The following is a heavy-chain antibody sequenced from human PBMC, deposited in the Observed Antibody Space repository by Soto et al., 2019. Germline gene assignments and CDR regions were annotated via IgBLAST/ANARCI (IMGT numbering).Heavy chain of an antibody. J-gene: IGHJ2*01. D-gene: IGHD2-8*01. V-gene: IGHV4-30-4*01. CDR1: GGSISGGVHS. CDR3: AREIMPVTNDLYFDL. Sequence: QVQLQESGPGLVKPSETLSLTCTVSGGSISGGVHSWSWIRQPPGKGLEWIGHIFDSGSTYYNPSPKSRLSISGDTSKTPFSLRLSSVTAPDTAVYSCAREIMPVTNDLYFDLWGRGTLVTVSS. CDR2: IFDSGST.